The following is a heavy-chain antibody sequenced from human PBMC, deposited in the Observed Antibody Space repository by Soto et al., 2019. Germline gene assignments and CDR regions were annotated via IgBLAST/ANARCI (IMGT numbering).Heavy chain of an antibody. V-gene: IGHV3-74*01. Sequence: HPGGSLRLSCAASGFTFSSYWMHWVRQAPGKGLVWVSRINSDGSSTSYADSVKGRLTISRDNAKNTLYLQMNSLRAEDTAVYYCARGDHRVTAIFPDYYYYGMDVWGQGTTVTVSS. J-gene: IGHJ6*02. CDR1: GFTFSSYW. CDR2: INSDGSST. D-gene: IGHD2-21*02. CDR3: ARGDHRVTAIFPDYYYYGMDV.